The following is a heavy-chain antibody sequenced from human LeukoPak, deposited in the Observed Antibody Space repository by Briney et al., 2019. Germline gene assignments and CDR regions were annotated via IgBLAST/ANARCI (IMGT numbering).Heavy chain of an antibody. V-gene: IGHV4-39*02. J-gene: IGHJ6*02. Sequence: SQTLSLTCIVSGGSISSISSNNYHWGWIRQPPGKGLEWIGSIYYSGSTYYNPSLKSRVTISVDTSKNQFSLKLSSVTAADTALYYCAREMGVVTAHGIDVWGQGTTVTVSS. CDR2: IYYSGST. CDR1: GGSISSISSNNYH. CDR3: AREMGVVTAHGIDV. D-gene: IGHD4-23*01.